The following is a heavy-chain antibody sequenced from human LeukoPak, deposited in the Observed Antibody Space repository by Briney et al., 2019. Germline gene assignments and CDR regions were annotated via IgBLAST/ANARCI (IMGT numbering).Heavy chain of an antibody. Sequence: PGESLKISCKGSGYSFTSYWIGWVRQMPGKGLEWMGIIYPGDSDTRYSPSFQGQVTISADKSISTAYLQWSSLKASDTAMYYCARSMWVTMVRGVINFPYGMDVWGQGTTVTVSS. CDR1: GYSFTSYW. V-gene: IGHV5-51*01. J-gene: IGHJ6*02. CDR3: ARSMWVTMVRGVINFPYGMDV. D-gene: IGHD3-10*01. CDR2: IYPGDSDT.